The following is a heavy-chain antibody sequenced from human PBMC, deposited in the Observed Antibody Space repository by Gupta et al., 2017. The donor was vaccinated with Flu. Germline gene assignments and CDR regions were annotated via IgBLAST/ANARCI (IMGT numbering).Heavy chain of an antibody. CDR2: ISSSGSTI. V-gene: IGHV3-48*03. CDR3: ARGWAYYYDSSGYQNFDY. D-gene: IGHD3-22*01. J-gene: IGHJ4*02. CDR1: GFTFSSYE. Sequence: EVQLVESGGGLVQPGGSLRLSCAASGFTFSSYEMNWVRQAPGKGLEWVAYISSSGSTIYYADSVKGRFTISRDNAKNSLYLQMNSLRAEDTAVYYCARGWAYYYDSSGYQNFDYWGQGTLVTVSS.